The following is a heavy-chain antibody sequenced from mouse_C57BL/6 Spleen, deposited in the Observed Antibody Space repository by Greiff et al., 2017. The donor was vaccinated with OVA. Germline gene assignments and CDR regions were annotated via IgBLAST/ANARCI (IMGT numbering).Heavy chain of an antibody. CDR3: TTGNYERGGAY. CDR1: GFNIKDYY. V-gene: IGHV14-1*01. Sequence: EVQLQQSGAELVRPGASVKLSCTASGFNIKDYYMHWVKQRLEQGLEWIGRIDPEDGDTEYAPKFQGKATMTADTSSNTAYLQLSSLTSEDTAVYYCTTGNYERGGAYWGQGTLVTVSA. CDR2: IDPEDGDT. D-gene: IGHD2-1*01. J-gene: IGHJ3*01.